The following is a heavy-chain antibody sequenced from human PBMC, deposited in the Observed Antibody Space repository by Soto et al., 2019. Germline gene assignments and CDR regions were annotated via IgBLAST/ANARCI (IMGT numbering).Heavy chain of an antibody. CDR1: GGSIRSYY. V-gene: IGHV4-59*01. D-gene: IGHD2-21*02. Sequence: SETLSLTCTVSGGSIRSYYWSWLRQASGKGLEWIGYLYNSGSTVYNPSLKSRVTISVDTSKNQFSLKLNSVTAADTAVYYCARDLWGYCGTDCYPLDVWGQGTTVTVSS. CDR3: ARDLWGYCGTDCYPLDV. J-gene: IGHJ6*02. CDR2: LYNSGST.